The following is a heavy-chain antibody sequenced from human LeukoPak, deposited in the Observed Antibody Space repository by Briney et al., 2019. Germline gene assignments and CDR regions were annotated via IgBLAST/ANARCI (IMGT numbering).Heavy chain of an antibody. D-gene: IGHD4-17*01. CDR3: AILRSPHDAYFDY. Sequence: GGSLRLSCAASGFTVSSNYMSWVRQAPGKGLEWVSVSYSGGSTYYAASVKGRFTISRDNSKNTLYLQMNSLRAEDTAVYYCAILRSPHDAYFDYWGQGTLVTVSS. J-gene: IGHJ4*02. CDR2: SYSGGST. V-gene: IGHV3-66*02. CDR1: GFTVSSNY.